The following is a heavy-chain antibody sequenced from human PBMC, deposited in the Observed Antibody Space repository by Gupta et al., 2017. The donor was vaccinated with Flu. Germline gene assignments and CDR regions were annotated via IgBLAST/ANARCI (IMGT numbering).Heavy chain of an antibody. J-gene: IGHJ5*02. CDR2: INHSGST. V-gene: IGHV4-34*01. CDR3: ARVALVGFGSNWFDP. D-gene: IGHD1-26*01. Sequence: GESFSGYFWSWVRQPPGKGLEWIGEINHSGSTNYNPSLESRVTISVDTSRNQLSLKLTSLTAADTAVYYCARVALVGFGSNWFDPWGQGTLVTVSS. CDR1: GESFSGYF.